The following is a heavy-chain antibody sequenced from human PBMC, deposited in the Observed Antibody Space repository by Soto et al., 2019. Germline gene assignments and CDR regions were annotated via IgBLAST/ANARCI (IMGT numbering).Heavy chain of an antibody. CDR1: GFSLSNARMG. CDR2: IFSNDEK. V-gene: IGHV2-26*01. Sequence: QVTLKESGPVLVKPTETLTLTCTVSGFSLSNARMGVSWIRQPPGKALEWLAHIFSNDEKSYSTSLKSRLTTSKDXXKXQXXRTITNMDPVDTATYYCARTPSTVTPPYYYYGMDGWGQGTTVTVSS. J-gene: IGHJ6*02. D-gene: IGHD4-17*01. CDR3: ARTPSTVTPPYYYYGMDG.